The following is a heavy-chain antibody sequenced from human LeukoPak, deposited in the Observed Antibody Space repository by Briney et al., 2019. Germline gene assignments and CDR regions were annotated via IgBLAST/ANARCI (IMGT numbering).Heavy chain of an antibody. Sequence: ASVKVSCKASGYTFTSYGISWVRQAPGQGLEWMGWISAYNGNTNYPQKLQGRVTMTTDTSTSTAYMQLRSLRSDDTAVYYCARVPDSSGYFDYWGQGTLVTVSS. CDR2: ISAYNGNT. CDR1: GYTFTSYG. V-gene: IGHV1-18*01. J-gene: IGHJ4*02. D-gene: IGHD6-19*01. CDR3: ARVPDSSGYFDY.